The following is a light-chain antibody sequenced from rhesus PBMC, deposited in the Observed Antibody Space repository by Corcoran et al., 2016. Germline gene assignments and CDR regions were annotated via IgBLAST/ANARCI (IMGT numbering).Light chain of an antibody. Sequence: DIQMTQSPSSLSASVGDTVTITCRASPSIRNWLDWYQQKPGKAPKLRISKASSFQSGFPSRFSGSRSGTDFSLTISSLQPEDFSTYYCQHSYGTPLTFGGGTKVELK. J-gene: IGKJ4*01. CDR1: PSIRNW. CDR2: KAS. CDR3: QHSYGTPLT. V-gene: IGKV1-22*01.